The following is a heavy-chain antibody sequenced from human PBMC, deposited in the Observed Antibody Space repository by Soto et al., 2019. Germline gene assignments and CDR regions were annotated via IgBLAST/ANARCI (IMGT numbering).Heavy chain of an antibody. CDR3: ARAHYGDYGYGMDV. D-gene: IGHD4-17*01. Sequence: PSETLSITCTGSGGCSSSSSYVWGWIRQPPGKGLEGIGSSYYSGGTYYNPSLKSRVTISVDTSKNQFSLKLSSVTAADTAVYYCARAHYGDYGYGMDVWGQGTTVTVSS. V-gene: IGHV4-39*07. J-gene: IGHJ6*02. CDR1: GGCSSSSSYV. CDR2: SYYSGGT.